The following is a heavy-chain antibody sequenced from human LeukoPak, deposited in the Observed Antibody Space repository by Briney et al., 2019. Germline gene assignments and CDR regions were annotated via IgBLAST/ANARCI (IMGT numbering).Heavy chain of an antibody. D-gene: IGHD3-22*01. CDR3: ANGGRSYYDSIGPFDY. V-gene: IGHV3-23*01. CDR2: ISGSGGST. J-gene: IGHJ4*02. Sequence: GGSLRLSCAASGFTFSSYAMSWVRQAPGKGLEWVSAISGSGGSTYYADSVKGRFTISRDNSKNTLYLQMNGLRAEDTAVYYCANGGRSYYDSIGPFDYWGQGTLVTVSS. CDR1: GFTFSSYA.